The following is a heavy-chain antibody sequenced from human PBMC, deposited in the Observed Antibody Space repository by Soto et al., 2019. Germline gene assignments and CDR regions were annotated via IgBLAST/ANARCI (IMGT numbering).Heavy chain of an antibody. CDR2: ISGSGGST. V-gene: IGHV3-23*01. CDR1: GFTFSSYA. Sequence: GGSLRLSCAASGFTFSSYAMSWVRQAPGKGLGWVSAISGSGGSTYYADSVKGRFTISRDNSKNTLYLQMNSLRAEDTAVYYCAKADYYDSSGYPDYFDYWGQGTLVPVSS. CDR3: AKADYYDSSGYPDYFDY. D-gene: IGHD3-22*01. J-gene: IGHJ4*02.